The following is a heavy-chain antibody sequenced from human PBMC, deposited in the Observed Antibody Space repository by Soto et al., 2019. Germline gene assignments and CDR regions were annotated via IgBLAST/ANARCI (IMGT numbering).Heavy chain of an antibody. CDR2: IIPIFGTA. J-gene: IGHJ3*02. CDR3: ARSDIVVVTAIIVHAFDI. Sequence: QVQLVQSGAEVKKPGSSVKVSCKASGGTFSSYAISWVRQAPGQGLEWMGGIIPIFGTANYAQKFQGRVTITADESTSTADMELSSLRSEDTAVYYCARSDIVVVTAIIVHAFDIWGQGTMVTVSS. V-gene: IGHV1-69*12. D-gene: IGHD2-21*02. CDR1: GGTFSSYA.